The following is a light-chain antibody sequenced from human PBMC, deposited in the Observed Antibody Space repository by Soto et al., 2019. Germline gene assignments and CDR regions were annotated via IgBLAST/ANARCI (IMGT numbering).Light chain of an antibody. CDR1: QSLVHSDGIAY. CDR2: KVS. J-gene: IGKJ5*01. V-gene: IGKV2-30*02. Sequence: DIVMTQPPLSLPVTLGQPASISCRSSQSLVHSDGIAYFSWFQQRPGRSPRRLIYKVSNRDSGVPARFSGSGSGTDFALKISRVEAEDVGVYYCMQGTHWPITFGQGTRLEIK. CDR3: MQGTHWPIT.